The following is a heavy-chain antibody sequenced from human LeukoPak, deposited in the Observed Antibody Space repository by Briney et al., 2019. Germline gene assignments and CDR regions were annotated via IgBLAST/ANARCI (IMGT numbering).Heavy chain of an antibody. V-gene: IGHV4-39*02. CDR3: AREDIVVVPAAHTLDY. D-gene: IGHD2-2*01. CDR1: GGSISSSSYY. Sequence: SETLSLTCTVSGGSISSSSYYWGWIRQPPGKGLEWIGSIYYSGSTYYNPSLKSRVTISVDTSKNQFSLKLSSVTAADTAVYYCAREDIVVVPAAHTLDYWGQGTLVTVSS. CDR2: IYYSGST. J-gene: IGHJ4*02.